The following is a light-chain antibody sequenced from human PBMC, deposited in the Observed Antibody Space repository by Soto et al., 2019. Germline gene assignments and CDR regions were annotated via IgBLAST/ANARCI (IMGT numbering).Light chain of an antibody. CDR3: SSCTTSSNLYV. V-gene: IGLV2-14*01. CDR1: SSDVGGYNY. CDR2: DVT. J-gene: IGLJ1*01. Sequence: SALTQPASVSGSPGQSITISCTGTSSDVGGYNYVSWYQQHPGKAPKLMIYDVTNRPSGVSNRFSGSKSGNTASLTISGLQAEDEADYYCSSCTTSSNLYVFGTGTKVTVL.